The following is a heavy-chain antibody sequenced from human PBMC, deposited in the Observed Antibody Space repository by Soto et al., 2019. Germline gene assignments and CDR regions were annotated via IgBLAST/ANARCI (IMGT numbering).Heavy chain of an antibody. J-gene: IGHJ5*02. CDR1: GFTFSSYG. D-gene: IGHD2-15*01. CDR3: AKDNSGGGYGYNEFDP. V-gene: IGHV3-30*18. Sequence: HPGGSLRLSCAASGFTFSSYGMHWVRQAPGKGLEWVAVISYDGSNKYYADSVKGRFTISRDNSKNTLYLQMNSLRAEDTAVYYCAKDNSGGGYGYNEFDPWGQGTLVTVSS. CDR2: ISYDGSNK.